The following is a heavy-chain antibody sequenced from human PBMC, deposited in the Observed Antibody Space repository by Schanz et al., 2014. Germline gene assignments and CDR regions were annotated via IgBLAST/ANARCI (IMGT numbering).Heavy chain of an antibody. CDR2: ISGGGGTT. J-gene: IGHJ4*02. CDR1: GFTFSSYA. V-gene: IGHV3-23*04. D-gene: IGHD6-13*01. CDR3: ARGLIAAAGGAFDY. Sequence: ERLVESGGGVVQPGRSLRLSCAASGFTFSSYAMSWVRQAPGKGLEWVSAISGGGGTTYYADSVKGRFTISRDNSKNTLYLQMNSLRAGDAAVYYCARGLIAAAGGAFDYWGQGSLVTVSS.